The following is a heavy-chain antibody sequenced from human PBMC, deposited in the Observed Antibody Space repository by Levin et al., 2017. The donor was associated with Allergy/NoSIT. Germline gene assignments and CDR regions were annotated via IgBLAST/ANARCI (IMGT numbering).Heavy chain of an antibody. CDR1: GFTFSNYG. CDR2: ISYDGSNE. CDR3: AKKQAWGAGNMVIDY. Sequence: GGSLRLSCAASGFTFSNYGMHWVRQAPGKGLEWVAVISYDGSNEDYADSVKGRFTISRDNSKNTLDLQMNSLRAEDTAVYYCAKKQAWGAGNMVIDYWGQGTLVTVSS. J-gene: IGHJ4*02. D-gene: IGHD6-19*01. V-gene: IGHV3-30*18.